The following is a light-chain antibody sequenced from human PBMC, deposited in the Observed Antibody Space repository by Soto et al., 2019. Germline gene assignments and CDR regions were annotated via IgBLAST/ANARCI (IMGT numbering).Light chain of an antibody. J-gene: IGKJ1*01. CDR1: QGISNY. V-gene: IGKV1-27*01. Sequence: DIQMTQSPSSRSASVGDRVTITCRASQGISNYLAWYQQKPGTVPKLLIYAASTLQSGVPSRFSGSGSGTDFTLTIGSLQPENVATYYCQKYDSAPQTFGQGTKVEIK. CDR2: AAS. CDR3: QKYDSAPQT.